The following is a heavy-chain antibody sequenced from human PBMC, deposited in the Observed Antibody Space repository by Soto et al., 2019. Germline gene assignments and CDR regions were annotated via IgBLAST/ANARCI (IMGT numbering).Heavy chain of an antibody. CDR3: AHIPNYYQYDWFDP. CDR2: IYWDDDK. V-gene: IGHV2-5*02. CDR1: GFSLTTRGVG. D-gene: IGHD3-16*01. J-gene: IGHJ5*02. Sequence: QITLKESGPTLVKPTQTLTLTCTFSGFSLTTRGVGVGWFRQPQGKALECLALIYWDDDKRYSPSLQSRLSITKDTSKNQVVLTMTNVDPVDTATYYCAHIPNYYQYDWFDPWGQGTLVSVSS.